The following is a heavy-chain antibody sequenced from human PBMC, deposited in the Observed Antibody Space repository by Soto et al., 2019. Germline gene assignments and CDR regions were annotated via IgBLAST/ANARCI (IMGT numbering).Heavy chain of an antibody. CDR2: ISGGGGNT. CDR3: AKESREIEMAAAQFGY. V-gene: IGHV3-23*01. CDR1: GFTFSTYA. Sequence: SGGSLRLSCAASGFTFSTYAMSWVRQAPGKGLEWVSAISGGGGNTYYAASVKGRFTISRDNSKNTLYLQMNSLRAEDTAVYYCAKESREIEMAAAQFGYWGQGTLVTVSS. J-gene: IGHJ4*02. D-gene: IGHD2-15*01.